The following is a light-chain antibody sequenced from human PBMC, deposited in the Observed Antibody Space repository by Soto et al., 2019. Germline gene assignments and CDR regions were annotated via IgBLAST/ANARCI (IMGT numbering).Light chain of an antibody. CDR1: SSNLGAAFA. CDR2: RDN. Sequence: QSVLTQPPSLSGAPGQRITISCTGTSSNLGAAFAVQWYQQLPGAAPKLLIYRDNQRPSGVPDRFSGSKSGTSASLAISGLRSEDEADYYCAAWDDSLSAWVFGGGTKLTVL. V-gene: IGLV1-47*01. CDR3: AAWDDSLSAWV. J-gene: IGLJ3*02.